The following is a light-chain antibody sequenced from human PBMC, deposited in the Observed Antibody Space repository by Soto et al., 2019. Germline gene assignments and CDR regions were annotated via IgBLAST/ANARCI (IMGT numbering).Light chain of an antibody. V-gene: IGKV3-15*01. Sequence: EIVMTQSPATLSVSPGERATLSCRASQSVSSNLAWYQQKPGQAPRLLIYGTSTTAAGIPARFSGSGSGTDFTLAISSRQPEDFAVYYCQQYNNWPPWTFGQGTKVEIK. J-gene: IGKJ1*01. CDR1: QSVSSN. CDR2: GTS. CDR3: QQYNNWPPWT.